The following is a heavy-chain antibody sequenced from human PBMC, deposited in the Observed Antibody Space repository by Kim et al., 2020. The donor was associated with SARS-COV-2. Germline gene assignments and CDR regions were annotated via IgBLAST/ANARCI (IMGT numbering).Heavy chain of an antibody. D-gene: IGHD1-26*01. Sequence: SVKVSCKASGDTSSRYGMSWVRQGAGQGLEWMGGIIPMFGTTNYAQKFQGRVTISADEFTSTAYMELRSLRSEDTAMYYCARGGASDVGATSNPSSYFYAMDFWGQGTMVTVSS. V-gene: IGHV1-69*13. J-gene: IGHJ6*02. CDR1: GDTSSRYG. CDR2: IIPMFGTT. CDR3: ARGGASDVGATSNPSSYFYAMDF.